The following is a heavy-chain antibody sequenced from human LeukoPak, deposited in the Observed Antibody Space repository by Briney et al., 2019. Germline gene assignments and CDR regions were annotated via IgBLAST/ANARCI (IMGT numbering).Heavy chain of an antibody. CDR1: GGSISSYY. J-gene: IGHJ6*02. V-gene: IGHV4-59*01. CDR2: IYYSGST. CDR3: ARDPIGAAPGTKYYGMDV. Sequence: SETLSLTCTVSGGSISSYYWSWIRQPPGKGLEWIGYIYYSGSTNYNPSLKSRVTISVDTSKNQFSLKLSSVTAADTAVYYCARDPIGAAPGTKYYGMDVWGQGTTITVSS. D-gene: IGHD3-16*01.